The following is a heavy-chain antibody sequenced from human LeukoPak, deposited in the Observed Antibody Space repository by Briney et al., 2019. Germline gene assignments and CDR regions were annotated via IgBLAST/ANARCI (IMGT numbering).Heavy chain of an antibody. V-gene: IGHV3-9*01. D-gene: IGHD6-19*01. CDR3: AKDNRRHYTSGPNPDSLH. J-gene: IGHJ4*02. Sequence: GGSLRLSCAGSGFIFNNYAMHWVRQSPGKGLEWVSGISWNSGSIDYADSVKGRLTISRDNAKNSLYLQMNSLRVEDTAFYYCAKDNRRHYTSGPNPDSLHWGQGALVTVSS. CDR1: GFIFNNYA. CDR2: ISWNSGSI.